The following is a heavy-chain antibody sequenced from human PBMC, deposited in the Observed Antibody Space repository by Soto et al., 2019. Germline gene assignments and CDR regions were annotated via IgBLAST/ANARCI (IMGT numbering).Heavy chain of an antibody. V-gene: IGHV3-48*01. CDR1: GFTFSTHS. D-gene: IGHD2-2*01. CDR2: ITSSSGTM. J-gene: IGHJ4*02. Sequence: GSLRLSCAASGFTFSTHSMNWVRQAPGRGLEWISYITSSSGTMYADSVKGRFTISRDNAKNSLYLQMNSLRAEDTAVYFCVGEVGFQLIYWGQGTLVTVSS. CDR3: VGEVGFQLIY.